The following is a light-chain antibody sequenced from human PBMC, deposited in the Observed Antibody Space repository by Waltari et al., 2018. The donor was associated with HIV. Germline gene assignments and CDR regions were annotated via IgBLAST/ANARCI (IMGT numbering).Light chain of an antibody. CDR1: QSVSSSY. CDR2: GAS. CDR3: QQYGSSRT. J-gene: IGKJ3*01. Sequence: EIVLTQSPGTLSLSPGERATLSCRASQSVSSSYLAWYQQKTGQAPRRLIYGASSRATGIPDRFSGSVSGTDFTLTISRLEPEDFAVYYCQQYGSSRTFGPGTKVDIK. V-gene: IGKV3-20*01.